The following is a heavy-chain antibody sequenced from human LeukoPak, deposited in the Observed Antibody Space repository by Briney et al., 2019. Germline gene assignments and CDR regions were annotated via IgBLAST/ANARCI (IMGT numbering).Heavy chain of an antibody. J-gene: IGHJ6*03. D-gene: IGHD6-19*01. CDR3: ARVPRGIAVAGTRAYYYYYMDV. V-gene: IGHV3-48*03. CDR2: ISSSGSTI. Sequence: GGSLRLSCAASGFTFSSYEMNWVRQAPGKGLEWVSYISSSGSTIYYADSVKGRFTISRDNAKNSLYLQMNSLRAEDTAVYYCARVPRGIAVAGTRAYYYYYMDVWGKGTTVTTSS. CDR1: GFTFSSYE.